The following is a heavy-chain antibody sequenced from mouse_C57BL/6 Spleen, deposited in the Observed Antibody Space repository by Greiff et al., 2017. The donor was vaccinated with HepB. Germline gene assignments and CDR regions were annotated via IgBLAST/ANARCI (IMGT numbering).Heavy chain of an antibody. CDR3: ARGDYYGYFDY. J-gene: IGHJ2*01. CDR2: INPNNGGT. Sequence: VQLKESGPELVKPGASVKMSCKASGYTFTNYNMHWVKQSHGKSLEWIGYINPNNGGTSYNQKFKGKATLTVNKSSSTAYMELRSLTSEDSAVYYCARGDYYGYFDYWGQGTTLTVSS. V-gene: IGHV1-22*01. CDR1: GYTFTNYN. D-gene: IGHD1-1*01.